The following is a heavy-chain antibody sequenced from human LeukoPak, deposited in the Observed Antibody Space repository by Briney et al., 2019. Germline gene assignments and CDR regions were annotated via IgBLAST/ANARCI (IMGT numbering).Heavy chain of an antibody. CDR1: GYTFTSYA. V-gene: IGHV1-3*01. CDR2: INAGNGNT. D-gene: IGHD6-13*01. J-gene: IGHJ6*02. Sequence: ASVKVSCKASGYTFTSYAMHWVRQAPGQRLEWMGWINAGNGNTKYSQKFQGRVTITRDTSASTAYMELSSLRSEDTAVYYCARGFDSSWSHDCYGMDVWGQGTTVTVSS. CDR3: ARGFDSSWSHDCYGMDV.